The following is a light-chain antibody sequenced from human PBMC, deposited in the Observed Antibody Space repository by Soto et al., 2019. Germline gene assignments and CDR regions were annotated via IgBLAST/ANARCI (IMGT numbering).Light chain of an antibody. V-gene: IGKV3-20*01. Sequence: EIVLTPSPGTLSLSPGERATLSCRASQSVSSSYLAWYQQKPGQAPRLLIYGASSRATGIPDRFSGSGSGTDFTLTISRLEPEDFAVYYCQQYGSSPSWTFGQGTKV. CDR3: QQYGSSPSWT. CDR2: GAS. CDR1: QSVSSSY. J-gene: IGKJ1*01.